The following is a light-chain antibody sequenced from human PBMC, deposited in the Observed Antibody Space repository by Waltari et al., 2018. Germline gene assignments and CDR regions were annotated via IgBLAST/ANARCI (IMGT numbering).Light chain of an antibody. J-gene: IGKJ1*01. CDR3: QQFFGTPWT. CDR2: WAS. Sequence: DIVLTQSPDSLPVSLGERATINCKSSQNILYNSNNKNYLAWYQQKPGQPPKLLIYWASTRQFGVPERFSGSGSGTDFTLTISSLQAEDVAVYYCQQFFGTPWTFGQGTKVDIK. CDR1: QNILYNSNNKNY. V-gene: IGKV4-1*01.